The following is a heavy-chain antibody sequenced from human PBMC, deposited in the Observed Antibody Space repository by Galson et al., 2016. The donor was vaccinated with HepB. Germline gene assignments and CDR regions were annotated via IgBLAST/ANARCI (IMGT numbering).Heavy chain of an antibody. D-gene: IGHD2-8*02. CDR3: ARDHCTGGVCYSSPWYYGIDV. J-gene: IGHJ6*02. Sequence: TLSLTCTVSGGSISSGYYYWSWIRQLPGKGLEWIGYISYSGSTDYNPSLQSRVTISADTSKNQFSLQLTSVTAADTAIYYCARDHCTGGVCYSSPWYYGIDVWGQGTTVTVSS. CDR2: ISYSGST. CDR1: GGSISSGYYY. V-gene: IGHV4-31*03.